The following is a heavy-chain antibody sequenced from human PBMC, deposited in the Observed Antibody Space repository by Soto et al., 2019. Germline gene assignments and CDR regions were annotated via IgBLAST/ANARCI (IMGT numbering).Heavy chain of an antibody. J-gene: IGHJ6*02. CDR2: ISYDGSNK. V-gene: IGHV3-30-3*01. CDR1: GFTFSSYA. CDR3: ASPYGSGSYLHYYYYGMDV. D-gene: IGHD3-10*01. Sequence: GGSLRLSCAASGFTFSSYAMHWVRQAPGKGLEWVAVISYDGSNKYYADSVKGRFTISRDNSKNTLYLQMNSLRAEDTAVYYCASPYGSGSYLHYYYYGMDVWGQGTTVTVSS.